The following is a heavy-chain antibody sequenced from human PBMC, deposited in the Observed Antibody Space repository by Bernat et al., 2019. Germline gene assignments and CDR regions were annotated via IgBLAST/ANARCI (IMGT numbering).Heavy chain of an antibody. D-gene: IGHD3-9*01. V-gene: IGHV3-33*01. CDR3: ARTFDTYYMDV. CDR2: IWDDGSNK. CDR1: GFTFSTYN. J-gene: IGHJ6*03. Sequence: QVQLVESGGGVVQPGRSLRLSCAVSGFTFSTYNMHWVRLAPGKGLEWVAVIWDDGSNKYYADSVKGRFTISRDNSKNTLYLQMNSLRAEDTAVYCCARTFDTYYMDVWGKGTTVTVSS.